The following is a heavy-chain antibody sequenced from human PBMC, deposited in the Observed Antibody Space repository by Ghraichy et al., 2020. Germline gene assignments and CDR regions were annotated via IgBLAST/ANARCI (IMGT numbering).Heavy chain of an antibody. CDR2: ISWNSGSI. CDR3: AKDMGPIVGATDF. D-gene: IGHD1-26*01. V-gene: IGHV3-9*01. Sequence: KLSCAASGFTFDDYAMHWVRQAPGKGLEWVSGISWNSGSIGYADSVKGRFTISRDNAKNSLYLQMNSLRAEDTALYYCAKDMGPIVGATDFWGQGTLVTVSS. J-gene: IGHJ4*02. CDR1: GFTFDDYA.